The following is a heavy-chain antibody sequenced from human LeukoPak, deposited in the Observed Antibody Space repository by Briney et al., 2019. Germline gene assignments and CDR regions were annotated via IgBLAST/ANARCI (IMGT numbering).Heavy chain of an antibody. CDR3: ARRHFEFEYSSSTGACDY. CDR2: IYYSGST. Sequence: SETLSLTCTVSGGSISSSSYYWGLIRQPPGKGLEWIGSIYYSGSTYYNPSLKSRVTISVDTSKNQFSLKLSSVTAADTAVYYCARRHFEFEYSSSTGACDYWGQGTLVTVSS. J-gene: IGHJ4*02. D-gene: IGHD6-6*01. V-gene: IGHV4-39*01. CDR1: GGSISSSSYY.